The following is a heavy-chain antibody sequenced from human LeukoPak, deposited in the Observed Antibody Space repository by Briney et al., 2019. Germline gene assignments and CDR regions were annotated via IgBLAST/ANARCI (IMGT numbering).Heavy chain of an antibody. V-gene: IGHV4-59*08. Sequence: KPAETLSLTCTVSGGSINKYYWSWIRQPPGKGLEWIGYTYYTGGTYYNPSLKSRVSISVDTSKNQFSLQLSSVTAADTAVYFCARHAIGWNYFDYWGQGTLVTVSS. CDR1: GGSINKYY. CDR2: TYYTGGT. CDR3: ARHAIGWNYFDY. D-gene: IGHD2-2*02. J-gene: IGHJ4*02.